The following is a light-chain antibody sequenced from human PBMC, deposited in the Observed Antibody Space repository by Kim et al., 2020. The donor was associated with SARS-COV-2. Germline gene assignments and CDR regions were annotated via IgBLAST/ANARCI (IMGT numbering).Light chain of an antibody. Sequence: VALGHTARITCEGNNIGSKSVHWYQQKPGQAPVLVIYRDSNRPSGIPERFSGSNSGNTATLTISRGQAGDEADYYCQVWDSSTYVFGTGTKVTVL. CDR2: RDS. V-gene: IGLV3-9*01. CDR1: NIGSKS. J-gene: IGLJ1*01. CDR3: QVWDSSTYV.